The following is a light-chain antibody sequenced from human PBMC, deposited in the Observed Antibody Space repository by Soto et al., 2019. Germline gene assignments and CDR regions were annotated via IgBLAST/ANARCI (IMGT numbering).Light chain of an antibody. CDR3: QQSYSTPYT. V-gene: IGKV1-39*01. CDR2: AAS. CDR1: QSISSY. J-gene: IGKJ2*01. Sequence: DIQMTQSPSSLSASVGYRVTITCRASQSISSYLNWYQQKPGKAPKLLIYAASSLQSGVPSRFSGSGSGTDFTLTFSSLQPEDFATYYCQQSYSTPYTFGQGTKLEIK.